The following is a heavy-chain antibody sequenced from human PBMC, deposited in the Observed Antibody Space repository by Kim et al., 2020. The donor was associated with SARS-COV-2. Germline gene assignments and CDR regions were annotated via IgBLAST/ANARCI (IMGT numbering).Heavy chain of an antibody. Sequence: SVKVSCKASGGTFSSYAISWVRQAPGQGLEWMGGIIPIFGTANYAQKFQGRVTITADESTSTAYMELSSLRSEDTAVYYCASSNQVEMATIALYYFDYWGQGTLLTVSS. CDR2: IIPIFGTA. CDR3: ASSNQVEMATIALYYFDY. V-gene: IGHV1-69*13. D-gene: IGHD5-12*01. J-gene: IGHJ4*02. CDR1: GGTFSSYA.